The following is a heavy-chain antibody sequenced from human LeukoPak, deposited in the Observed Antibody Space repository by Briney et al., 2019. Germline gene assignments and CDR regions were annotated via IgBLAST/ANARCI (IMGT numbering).Heavy chain of an antibody. V-gene: IGHV3-11*05. D-gene: IGHD6-13*01. Sequence: GGSLRLSCAAPGFTSSEYYMSWIRQALGEGLEWVSYISTSSSYTNYADSVKGRFTISRDNAKNSLYLQMNSLRPEDTAVYYCARDPGSWYAFDIWGQGTMVTVSS. J-gene: IGHJ3*02. CDR1: GFTSSEYY. CDR2: ISTSSSYT. CDR3: ARDPGSWYAFDI.